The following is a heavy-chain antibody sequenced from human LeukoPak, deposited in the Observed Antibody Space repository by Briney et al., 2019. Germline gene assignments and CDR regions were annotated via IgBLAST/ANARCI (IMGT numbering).Heavy chain of an antibody. CDR3: ARDRWIQPNGDI. V-gene: IGHV1-8*01. CDR1: GYTFTSYD. J-gene: IGHJ3*02. Sequence: ASVKVSCKASGYTFTSYDINWVRQATGQGLEWMGWMNPNSGNTGYAQKFQGRVTMTRNTSISTAYMELRSLRSDDTAVYYCARDRWIQPNGDIWGQGTMVTVSS. CDR2: MNPNSGNT. D-gene: IGHD5-18*01.